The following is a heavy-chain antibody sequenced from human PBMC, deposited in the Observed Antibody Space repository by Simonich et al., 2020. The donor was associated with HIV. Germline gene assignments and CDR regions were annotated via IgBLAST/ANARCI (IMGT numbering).Heavy chain of an antibody. Sequence: QVQLQESGPGLVKPSETLSLTCAVSGYSISSGYYLGWIRQPPGKGLEWIGSIYLSGSTYYNPSLKSRVTISVATSKNQFSLKMSSLTAADTAVYYCYGDYGEYYFDHWSQGTLVTVSS. CDR3: YGDYGEYYFDH. J-gene: IGHJ4*02. V-gene: IGHV4-38-2*01. CDR1: GYSISSGYY. D-gene: IGHD4-17*01. CDR2: IYLSGST.